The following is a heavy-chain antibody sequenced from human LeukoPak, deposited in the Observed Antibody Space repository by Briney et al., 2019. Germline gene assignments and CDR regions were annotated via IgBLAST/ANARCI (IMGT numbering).Heavy chain of an antibody. CDR3: ARDGEFFDY. D-gene: IGHD7-27*01. V-gene: IGHV3-30*02. Sequence: PGGSLRLSCAASGFTFSSYGMHWVRQAPGKGLEWVAFIRYDGSNKYYADSVKGRFTISRDNARNSVSLQMNGLRAEDTAVYYCARDGEFFDYWGQGTLVTVSS. CDR1: GFTFSSYG. J-gene: IGHJ4*02. CDR2: IRYDGSNK.